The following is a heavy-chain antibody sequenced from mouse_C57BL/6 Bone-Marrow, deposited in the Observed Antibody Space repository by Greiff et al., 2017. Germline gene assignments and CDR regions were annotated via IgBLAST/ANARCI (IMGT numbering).Heavy chain of an antibody. CDR2: ILPGSGST. CDR1: GYTFTGYW. V-gene: IGHV1-9*01. D-gene: IGHD2-4*01. Sequence: VQLQQSGAELMKPGASVKLSCKATGYTFTGYWIEWVKQRPGHGLEWIGEILPGSGSTNYNENFKGKATFTADTYSNTAYMQLSSLTTEDSAIYYCATLGGYDYDGAPWFAYWGQGTLVTVSA. J-gene: IGHJ3*01. CDR3: ATLGGYDYDGAPWFAY.